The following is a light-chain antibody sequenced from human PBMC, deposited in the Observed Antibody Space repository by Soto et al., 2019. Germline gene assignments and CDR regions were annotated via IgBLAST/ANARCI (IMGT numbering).Light chain of an antibody. CDR3: QQYGRT. J-gene: IGKJ4*01. Sequence: EIVLPQSPGTLSLSPGARSALSCRASPTVTKLAWYQQQPGQAPRLLIYAASNRATGIPDRFSGSGSGTDFTLTISRLEPEDSAVYYCQQYGRTFGGGTKVDIK. CDR1: PTVTK. CDR2: AAS. V-gene: IGKV3-20*01.